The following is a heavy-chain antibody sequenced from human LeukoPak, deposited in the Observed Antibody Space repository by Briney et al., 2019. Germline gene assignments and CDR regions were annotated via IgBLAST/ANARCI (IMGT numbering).Heavy chain of an antibody. Sequence: GASVKVSCKASGYTFTSYYMHWVRQAPGQGLEWMGIINPSGGSTSYAQKFQGRVTMTRDTSTSTVYMELSSLRSEDTAVYYCARDNYYDSSGYYYTLDAFDIWGQGTMVTVSS. V-gene: IGHV1-46*01. CDR3: ARDNYYDSSGYYYTLDAFDI. CDR1: GYTFTSYY. D-gene: IGHD3-22*01. J-gene: IGHJ3*02. CDR2: INPSGGST.